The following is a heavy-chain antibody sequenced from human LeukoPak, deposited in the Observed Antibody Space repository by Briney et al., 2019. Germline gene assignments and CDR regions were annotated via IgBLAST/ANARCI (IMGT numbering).Heavy chain of an antibody. CDR2: ISSSGSTI. V-gene: IGHV3-11*01. D-gene: IGHD2-2*01. CDR1: GFTFSDYY. J-gene: IGHJ4*02. CDR3: ARVYCSSTSCYGGSDY. Sequence: GGSLRLSCAASGFTFSDYYMSWIRQAPGKGLEWVPYISSSGSTIYYADSVKGRFTISRDNAKNSLYLQMNSLRAEDTAVYYCARVYCSSTSCYGGSDYWGQGTLVTVSS.